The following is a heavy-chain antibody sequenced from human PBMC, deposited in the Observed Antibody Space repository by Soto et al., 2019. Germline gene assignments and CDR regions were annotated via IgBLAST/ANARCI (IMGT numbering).Heavy chain of an antibody. CDR2: ISAYNGNT. Sequence: GASVKVYCKASGYTFTSYGISWVRQAPGQGLEWMGWISAYNGNTNYAQKLQGRVTMTTDTSTSIAYMELRSLRSDDTAVYYCARGRGIVVVPAALLDYWGQGTLVTVSS. CDR3: ARGRGIVVVPAALLDY. D-gene: IGHD2-2*01. V-gene: IGHV1-18*01. CDR1: GYTFTSYG. J-gene: IGHJ4*02.